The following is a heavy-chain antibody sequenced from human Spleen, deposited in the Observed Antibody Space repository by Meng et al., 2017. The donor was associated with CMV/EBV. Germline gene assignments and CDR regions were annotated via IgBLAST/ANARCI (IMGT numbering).Heavy chain of an antibody. J-gene: IGHJ5*02. CDR3: ARLRDEWDLGP. D-gene: IGHD1-26*01. V-gene: IGHV5-51*01. CDR1: GYRFTSYW. CDR2: IYPADSDT. Sequence: GGSLRLSCKGSGYRFTSYWSGWVRQMPGKGLEWMGIIYPADSDTRYSPSFQGQVTFSADKSISTAYLQWSSLKASDTAMYYCARLRDEWDLGPWGQGTLVTVSS.